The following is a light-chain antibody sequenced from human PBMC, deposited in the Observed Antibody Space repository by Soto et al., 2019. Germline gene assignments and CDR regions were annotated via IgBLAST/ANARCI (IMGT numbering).Light chain of an antibody. CDR2: YDS. CDR3: QVWDSSSDHRGNV. CDR1: NIGSKS. Sequence: SYVMTQPPSVSVAPGKTARITCGGNNIGSKSVHWYQQKPGQAPVLVIYYDSDRPSGIPERFSGSNSGNTATLTISRVEAGDEADYYCQVWDSSSDHRGNVFGTGTKVTVL. J-gene: IGLJ1*01. V-gene: IGLV3-21*04.